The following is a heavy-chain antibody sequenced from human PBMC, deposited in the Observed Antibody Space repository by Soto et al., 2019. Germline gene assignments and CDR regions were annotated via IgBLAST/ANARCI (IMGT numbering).Heavy chain of an antibody. CDR1: GFTFSSYA. Sequence: PGGSLRLSCAASGFTFSSYAMSWVRQAPGKGLEWVSAISGSGGSTYYADSVKGRFTISRDNSKNTLYLQMNSLRAEDTAVYYCAKFDYDFWSGYRNLDYWGQGTLVTVSS. V-gene: IGHV3-23*01. CDR3: AKFDYDFWSGYRNLDY. J-gene: IGHJ4*02. CDR2: ISGSGGST. D-gene: IGHD3-3*01.